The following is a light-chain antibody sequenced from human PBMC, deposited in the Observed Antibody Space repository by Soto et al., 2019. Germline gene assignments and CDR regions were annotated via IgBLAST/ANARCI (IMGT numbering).Light chain of an antibody. CDR2: DAS. CDR1: QSVSSY. CDR3: QQRSNWPLIT. V-gene: IGKV3-11*01. J-gene: IGKJ5*01. Sequence: IVLTQSPATLSLSPGERATLSCRASQSVSSYLAWYQQKPGQAPRLLIYDASNRATGIPARFSGSGSGTDFTLTISSLEPKDFAVYYCQQRSNWPLITFGQGTRLEIK.